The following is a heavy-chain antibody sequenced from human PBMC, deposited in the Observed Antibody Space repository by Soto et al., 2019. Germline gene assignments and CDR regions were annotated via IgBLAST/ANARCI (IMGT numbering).Heavy chain of an antibody. V-gene: IGHV3-21*01. CDR1: GFTFNSYS. CDR3: ARAPYGNQGYFDY. D-gene: IGHD3-10*01. Sequence: PGGSLRLSCAASGFTFNSYSMNWVRQAPGKGLEWVSSISSSSSYIYYADSVKGRFTISRDNAKNSLYLQMNSLRAEDTAVYYCARAPYGNQGYFDYWGQGALVTVSS. J-gene: IGHJ4*02. CDR2: ISSSSSYI.